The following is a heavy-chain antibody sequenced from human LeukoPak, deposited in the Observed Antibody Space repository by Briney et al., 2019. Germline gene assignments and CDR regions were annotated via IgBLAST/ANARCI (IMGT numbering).Heavy chain of an antibody. J-gene: IGHJ6*03. D-gene: IGHD6-13*01. Sequence: ASVKVSCKASGYTFTGYYMHWVRQAPGQGLEWMGWINPNSGGTNYAQKFQGRVTMTRDTSISTAYMELSRLRSDDTAVYYCARSEQQLARYYYYYMDVWGKGTTVTISS. V-gene: IGHV1-2*02. CDR1: GYTFTGYY. CDR3: ARSEQQLARYYYYYMDV. CDR2: INPNSGGT.